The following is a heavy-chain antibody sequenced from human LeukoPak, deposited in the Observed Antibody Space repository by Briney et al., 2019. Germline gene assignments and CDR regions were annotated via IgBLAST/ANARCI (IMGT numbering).Heavy chain of an antibody. Sequence: GGSLRLSCAASGFTFSRYAMHWVRQAPGKGLEWVAVISYDGSNKYYADSVKGRFTISRDNSKNTLYLQMNSLRVEDTAVYYCARLRGPQVLLWFGELLVWGQGTLVTVSS. V-gene: IGHV3-30-3*01. D-gene: IGHD3-10*01. CDR3: ARLRGPQVLLWFGELLV. CDR1: GFTFSRYA. CDR2: ISYDGSNK. J-gene: IGHJ4*02.